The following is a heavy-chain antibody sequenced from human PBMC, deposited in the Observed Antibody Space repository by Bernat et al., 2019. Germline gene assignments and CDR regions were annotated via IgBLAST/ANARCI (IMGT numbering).Heavy chain of an antibody. V-gene: IGHV4-59*08. J-gene: IGHJ4*02. D-gene: IGHD5-24*01. CDR1: GGSISSYY. CDR3: ARRGRDGYNSLFDY. Sequence: QVQLQESGPGLVKPSETLSLTCTVSGGSISSYYWSWIRQPPGKGLEWIGYIYYSGSTNYNPTLKSRVTISVDTSKDQFSLKLSAVTAADTAMYYCARRGRDGYNSLFDYWGQGTLVTVSS. CDR2: IYYSGST.